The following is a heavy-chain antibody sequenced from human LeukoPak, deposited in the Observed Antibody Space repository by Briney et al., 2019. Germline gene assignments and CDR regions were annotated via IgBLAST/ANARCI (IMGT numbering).Heavy chain of an antibody. Sequence: SETLSLTCTVSGGSISTITYYWGWIRQPPGKGLEWVGHMYYRGNTFYNPSLKSRVTISVDTSKNQFSLKLRSVTAAYTAVYYCARLYGNYQNYFDYWGQGTLVTVSS. CDR1: GGSISTITYY. J-gene: IGHJ4*02. V-gene: IGHV4-39*07. CDR3: ARLYGNYQNYFDY. D-gene: IGHD1-7*01. CDR2: MYYRGNT.